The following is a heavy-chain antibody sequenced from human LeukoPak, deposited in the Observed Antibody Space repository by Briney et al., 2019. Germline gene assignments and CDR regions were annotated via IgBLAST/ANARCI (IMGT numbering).Heavy chain of an antibody. CDR3: ARDYCSSTSCYTGDAFDI. CDR2: IYYSGST. Sequence: SETLSLTCTVSGGSISSYYWSWIRQPPGKGLEWIGYIYYSGSTNYNPSLKSRVTISVDTSKNQFSLKLSSVTAADTAVYYCARDYCSSTSCYTGDAFDIWGQGTMVTVSS. V-gene: IGHV4-59*01. D-gene: IGHD2-2*02. CDR1: GGSISSYY. J-gene: IGHJ3*02.